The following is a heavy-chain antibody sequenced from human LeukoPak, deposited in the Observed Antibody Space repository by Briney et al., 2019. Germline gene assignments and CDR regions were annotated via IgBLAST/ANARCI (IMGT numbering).Heavy chain of an antibody. CDR3: ARGPYYASGTYYNVDY. J-gene: IGHJ4*02. V-gene: IGHV1-8*01. D-gene: IGHD3-10*01. CDR1: GYTFTSYD. Sequence: ASVKVSCKASGYTFTSYDINWVRQATGQGLEWMGWMNPNSGNTGYAQKFQGRVTMTRNTSISTAYLELSSLRSEDTAVYYCARGPYYASGTYYNVDYWGQGTLVTVSS. CDR2: MNPNSGNT.